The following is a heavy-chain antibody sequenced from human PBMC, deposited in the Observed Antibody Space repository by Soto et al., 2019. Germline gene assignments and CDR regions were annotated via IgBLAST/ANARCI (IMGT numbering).Heavy chain of an antibody. V-gene: IGHV3-48*01. J-gene: IGHJ3*02. D-gene: IGHD2-15*01. CDR2: ISSSGSAI. CDR1: GFIFSGYT. Sequence: PGGSLRLSCAASGFIFSGYTMNWVRQAPGKGLEWISYISSSGSAIYYADSVKGRFTISRDNAKNSLYLQMNSLRAEDTAVYYCARDILGYCSGGSCRDDAFDIWGQGTMVTVS. CDR3: ARDILGYCSGGSCRDDAFDI.